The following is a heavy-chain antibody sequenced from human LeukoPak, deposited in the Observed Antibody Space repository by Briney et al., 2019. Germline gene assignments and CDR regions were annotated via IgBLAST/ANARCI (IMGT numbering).Heavy chain of an antibody. Sequence: SETLSLTCAVYGGSFSGYYWSWIRQPPGKGLEWIGEINHSGSTNYNPSLKGRVTISVDTSKSQFSLKLDSVTAADTAVYYCARRGSGYPYYFDYWGQGTLVTVSS. D-gene: IGHD3-22*01. V-gene: IGHV4-34*01. J-gene: IGHJ4*02. CDR1: GGSFSGYY. CDR3: ARRGSGYPYYFDY. CDR2: INHSGST.